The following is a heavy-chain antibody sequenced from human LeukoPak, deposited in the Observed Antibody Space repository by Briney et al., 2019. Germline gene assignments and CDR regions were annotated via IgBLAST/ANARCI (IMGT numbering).Heavy chain of an antibody. CDR2: IYYSGST. J-gene: IGHJ4*02. Sequence: SETLSLTCTVSGGSISSNSYYWGWFRQPPGKGLEWIGTIYYSGSTYSNPSLKSRVTMSVDTSKNQFSLKLSSVTAADTAVYYCARRGSSHGYFDFWGQGTLVTVSS. V-gene: IGHV4-39*01. CDR1: GGSISSNSYY. D-gene: IGHD5-18*01. CDR3: ARRGSSHGYFDF.